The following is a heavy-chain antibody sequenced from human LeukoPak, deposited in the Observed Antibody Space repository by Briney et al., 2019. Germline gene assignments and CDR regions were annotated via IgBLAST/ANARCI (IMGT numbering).Heavy chain of an antibody. Sequence: GGSLRLSCAASGFTFSSYAMHWVRQAPGKGLEWVAVISYDGSNKYYADSVKGRFTISRENSKNRLYLQMNSLRAEDTAVYYCARAEGYGGELDYWGQGTLVTVSS. D-gene: IGHD4-23*01. J-gene: IGHJ4*02. CDR2: ISYDGSNK. CDR1: GFTFSSYA. V-gene: IGHV3-30*04. CDR3: ARAEGYGGELDY.